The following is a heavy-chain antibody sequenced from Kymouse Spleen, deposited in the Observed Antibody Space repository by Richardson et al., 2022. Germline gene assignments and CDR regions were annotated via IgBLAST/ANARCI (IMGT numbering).Heavy chain of an antibody. J-gene: IGHJ3*02. Sequence: QLQLQESGPGLVKPSETLSLTCTVSGGSISSSSYYWGWIRQPPGKGLEWIGSIYYSGSTYYNPSLKSRVTISVDTSKNQFSLKLSSVTAADTAVYYCARRPYSSSSGHAFDIWGQGTMVTVSS. CDR3: ARRPYSSSSGHAFDI. CDR1: GGSISSSSYY. D-gene: IGHD6-6*01. V-gene: IGHV4-39*01. CDR2: IYYSGST.